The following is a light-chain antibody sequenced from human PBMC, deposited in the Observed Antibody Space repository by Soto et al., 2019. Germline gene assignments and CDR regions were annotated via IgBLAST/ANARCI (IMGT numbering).Light chain of an antibody. CDR1: SSDVGGYNY. CDR2: EVS. CDR3: SSYTTSSTVV. J-gene: IGLJ1*01. V-gene: IGLV2-14*01. Sequence: QSALTQPASVSGSPGQSIPISCTGTSSDVGGYNYVSWYQQHPGKAPRLMMYEVSNRPSGVSNRFSGSKSGNTASLTISGLQAEDDADYYCSSYTTSSTVVFGTGTKLTVL.